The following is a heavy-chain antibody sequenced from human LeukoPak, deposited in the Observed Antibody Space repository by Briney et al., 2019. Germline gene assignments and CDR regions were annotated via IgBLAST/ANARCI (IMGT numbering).Heavy chain of an antibody. Sequence: GGSLRLSCAASGFTFSSYGIHWVRQAPGKGLEWVAVISYDGSNKYYADSVKGRFTISRDNAKNSLYLQMNSLRAEDTAVYYCARALPSPLYSGSYADAFDIWGQGTMVTVSS. D-gene: IGHD1-26*01. CDR2: ISYDGSNK. CDR3: ARALPSPLYSGSYADAFDI. V-gene: IGHV3-30*03. J-gene: IGHJ3*02. CDR1: GFTFSSYG.